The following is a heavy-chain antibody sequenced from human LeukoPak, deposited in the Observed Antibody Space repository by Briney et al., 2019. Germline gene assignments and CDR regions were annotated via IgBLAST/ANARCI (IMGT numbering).Heavy chain of an antibody. Sequence: ASVKVSCKASGYTFTSYGISWVRQAPGQGLEWMGWISAYNGNTNYAQKLQGRVTMTTDTSTSTAYMELRSLRSDDTAVYYCATSPRITIFGVVIMFGAFDIWGQGTMVTVSS. J-gene: IGHJ3*02. D-gene: IGHD3-3*01. CDR3: ATSPRITIFGVVIMFGAFDI. V-gene: IGHV1-18*01. CDR2: ISAYNGNT. CDR1: GYTFTSYG.